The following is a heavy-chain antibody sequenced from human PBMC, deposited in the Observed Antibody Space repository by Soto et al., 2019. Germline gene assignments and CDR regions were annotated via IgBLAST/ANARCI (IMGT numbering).Heavy chain of an antibody. CDR2: IYYSGST. Sequence: PLSLPCIVSGASISSGDYHRRWIRQHPGKGLEWIGYIYYSGSTYYNPSLKSRVTISVDTSKNQFSLKLSSVTAADTAVYFCARANSGYGLNHDYWGQGTLVTVSS. V-gene: IGHV4-31*03. CDR3: ARANSGYGLNHDY. CDR1: GASISSGDYH. D-gene: IGHD5-12*01. J-gene: IGHJ4*02.